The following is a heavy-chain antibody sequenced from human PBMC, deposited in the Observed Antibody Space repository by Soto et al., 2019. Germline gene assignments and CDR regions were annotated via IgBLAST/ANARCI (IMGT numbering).Heavy chain of an antibody. CDR2: IWNDGSNK. D-gene: IGHD5-18*01. CDR1: GFTFSTYG. Sequence: QVQLVESGGGVVKPGKSLRLSCAASGFTFSTYGMHWVRQAPGKGLEWVAVIWNDGSNKYHGDSLKGRFTISRDNSKNTLYLKINNRRSEDTAVYYCGRDGALGDTAVVDSWGQGTLVTVP. CDR3: GRDGALGDTAVVDS. V-gene: IGHV3-33*01. J-gene: IGHJ4*02.